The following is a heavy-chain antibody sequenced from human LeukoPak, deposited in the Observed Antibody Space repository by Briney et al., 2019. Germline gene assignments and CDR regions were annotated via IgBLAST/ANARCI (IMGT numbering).Heavy chain of an antibody. Sequence: GGSLRLSCAVSGFTFSNYWMYWVRQGPGKGLVWVSRLNGDGDYTNYEDSVKGRFSISRDNAKNTLYLQMNSLRAEDTAVYYCVRWGDYYQSLFDSWGQGTLVTVSS. CDR3: VRWGDYYQSLFDS. J-gene: IGHJ4*02. V-gene: IGHV3-74*01. CDR2: LNGDGDYT. D-gene: IGHD3-3*01. CDR1: GFTFSNYW.